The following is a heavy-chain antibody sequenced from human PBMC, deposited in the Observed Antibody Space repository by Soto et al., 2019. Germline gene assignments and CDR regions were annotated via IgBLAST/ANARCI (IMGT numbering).Heavy chain of an antibody. D-gene: IGHD1-26*01. V-gene: IGHV1-69*12. J-gene: IGHJ5*02. Sequence: QVQLVQSGAEVKKPGSSVKVSCKASGGTFSSYAISWVRQAPGQGLEWMGGIIPICGTANYAQKFQGRVTITADEATRKTHIELSSLRSEGPAVYYCARVIGLVPSLRGWFDPWGQGTLVAVSS. CDR2: IIPICGTA. CDR3: ARVIGLVPSLRGWFDP. CDR1: GGTFSSYA.